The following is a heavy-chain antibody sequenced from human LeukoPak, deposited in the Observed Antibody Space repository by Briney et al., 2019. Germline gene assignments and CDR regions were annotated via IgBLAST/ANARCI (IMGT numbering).Heavy chain of an antibody. J-gene: IGHJ3*01. V-gene: IGHV4-39*01. CDR3: ARRRHNFDFYNV. D-gene: IGHD3/OR15-3a*01. CDR2: TFYTGCT. CDR1: GDSIISNIYW. Sequence: SATLSLTCTVSGDSIISNIYWWDWVRLPPGKGLEWIGATFYTGCTFYNPSLKSRVTISVDTSKNQFSLDLNSATAADTADYYCARRRHNFDFYNVWGQGTRVLVSS.